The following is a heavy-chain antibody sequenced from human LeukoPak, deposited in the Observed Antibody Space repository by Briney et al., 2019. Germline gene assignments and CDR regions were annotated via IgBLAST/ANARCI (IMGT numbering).Heavy chain of an antibody. Sequence: SETLSLTCTVSNYSISSDYYCCCIRPPPGKVLEGIRSLFHSGTIYYTPSLKSRVTTSVDTSNNGFSLKMMSVTAADTAVYYCARATRPRGDFDYWGQGTLVTVSS. CDR2: LFHSGTI. J-gene: IGHJ4*02. CDR1: NYSISSDYY. CDR3: ARATRPRGDFDY. D-gene: IGHD6-6*01. V-gene: IGHV4-38-2*02.